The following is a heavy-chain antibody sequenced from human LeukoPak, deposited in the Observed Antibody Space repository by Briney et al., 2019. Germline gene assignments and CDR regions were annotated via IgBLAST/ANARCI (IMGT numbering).Heavy chain of an antibody. J-gene: IGHJ4*02. CDR2: ISSNGNTT. Sequence: GGSLRPSCAASGFTFSDYYMTWIRQAPGKGLEWISYISSNGNTTYYADSVRGRFTISRDNAKNTLYLQMNSLRAEDTAVYYCARAGGVKTAALDLDYWGQGTLVTVSS. CDR3: ARAGGVKTAALDLDY. CDR1: GFTFSDYY. D-gene: IGHD6-25*01. V-gene: IGHV3-11*04.